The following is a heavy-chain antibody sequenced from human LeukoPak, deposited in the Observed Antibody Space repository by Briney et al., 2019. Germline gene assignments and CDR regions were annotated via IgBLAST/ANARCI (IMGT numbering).Heavy chain of an antibody. CDR2: ISAYNGNT. Sequence: GASVKVSCKASGYTFSNYGISWVRQAPGQGLEWMGWISAYNGNTHYAQKLPGRVTMTKDTATSTSYMELRSLRSDDTAVYYCAREGPRVSAFDIWGQGTLVTVSS. J-gene: IGHJ3*02. CDR3: AREGPRVSAFDI. CDR1: GYTFSNYG. V-gene: IGHV1-18*01.